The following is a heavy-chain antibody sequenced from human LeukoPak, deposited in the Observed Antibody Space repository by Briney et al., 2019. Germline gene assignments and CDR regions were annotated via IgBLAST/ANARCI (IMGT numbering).Heavy chain of an antibody. V-gene: IGHV3-11*01. CDR2: ISSSGSTI. CDR3: ARESVGDDFSWFDP. D-gene: IGHD3-16*01. J-gene: IGHJ5*02. Sequence: GGSLRLSCAASGFTFSDYYMSWIRQAPGKGLEWVSYISSSGSTIYYADSVKGRFTISRDNAKNSLYLQMNSLRAEDTAVYYGARESVGDDFSWFDPWGQGTLVTVSS. CDR1: GFTFSDYY.